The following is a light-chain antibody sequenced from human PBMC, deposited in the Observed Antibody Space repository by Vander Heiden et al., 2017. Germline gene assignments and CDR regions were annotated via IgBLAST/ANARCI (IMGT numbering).Light chain of an antibody. J-gene: IGKJ4*01. CDR3: QQYNSYPLT. V-gene: IGKV1-5*01. CDR1: QSISTW. Sequence: DTQMAQSPSTLSASVGDRVTITCRASQSISTWLAWYQHKPGRAPRLLIYQASTLESAVSSRFSGSGSGTEFTLIISSLQPDDVAHYYCQQYNSYPLTFAGGTKVE. CDR2: QAS.